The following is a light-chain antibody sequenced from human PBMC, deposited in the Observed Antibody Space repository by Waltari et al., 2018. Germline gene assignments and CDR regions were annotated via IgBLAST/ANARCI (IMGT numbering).Light chain of an antibody. CDR1: QIISTY. V-gene: IGKV1-39*01. CDR2: SAS. CDR3: QQGYDNPFT. J-gene: IGKJ3*01. Sequence: DIQLTQSPSSLSASVGDRVTITCRASQIISTYLNWYQNKPGKAPKLLSYSASSLQSGVPSRFSGSGSGTDFTLTISSLQPEDFATYYCQQGYDNPFTFGPGTKVDIK.